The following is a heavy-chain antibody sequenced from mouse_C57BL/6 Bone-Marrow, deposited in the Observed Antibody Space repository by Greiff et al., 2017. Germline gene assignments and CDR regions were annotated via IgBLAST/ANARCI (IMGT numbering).Heavy chain of an antibody. D-gene: IGHD1-1*01. Sequence: VHVKQSGAELVRPGASVKLSCTASGFNIKDDYMHWVKQRPEQGLEWIGWIDPENGDTEYASKFQGKATITADTSSNTAYLQLSSLTSEDTAVYYCTTPSSVDYWGQGTTLTVSS. CDR2: IDPENGDT. CDR1: GFNIKDDY. J-gene: IGHJ2*01. CDR3: TTPSSVDY. V-gene: IGHV14-4*01.